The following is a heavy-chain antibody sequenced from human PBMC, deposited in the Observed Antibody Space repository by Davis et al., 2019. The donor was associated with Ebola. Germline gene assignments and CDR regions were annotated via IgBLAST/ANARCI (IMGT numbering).Heavy chain of an antibody. CDR2: IYPGDSDT. Sequence: GESLKISCKASGYSFSTYWIGWVRQKPGKGLEWMGIIYPGDSDTRYNPSFQGQVTISADKSISTAYLQWSSLKASDTAMYYCARRIAAAGTNYFDYWGQGTLVTVSS. D-gene: IGHD6-13*01. CDR1: GYSFSTYW. J-gene: IGHJ4*02. V-gene: IGHV5-51*01. CDR3: ARRIAAAGTNYFDY.